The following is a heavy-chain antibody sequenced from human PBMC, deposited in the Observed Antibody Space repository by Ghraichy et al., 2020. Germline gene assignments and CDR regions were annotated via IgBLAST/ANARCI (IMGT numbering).Heavy chain of an antibody. J-gene: IGHJ4*02. CDR2: ISSDGMTK. CDR1: GFSFRSYG. Sequence: GEPLNISCAASGFSFRSYGMYWVRQAPGRGLEWVAGISSDGMTKYYADSVKGRLTISRDDFKNTLFLQMSSLRAEDTAVYYCAKESDAHCGGDCYFDHWGQGTLVTVSS. CDR3: AKESDAHCGGDCYFDH. V-gene: IGHV3-30*18. D-gene: IGHD2-21*02.